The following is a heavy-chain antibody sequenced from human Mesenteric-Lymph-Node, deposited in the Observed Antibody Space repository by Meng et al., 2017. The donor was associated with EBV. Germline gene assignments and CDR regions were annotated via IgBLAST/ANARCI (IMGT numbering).Heavy chain of an antibody. CDR2: ISPSGDAI. V-gene: IGHV3-11*01. J-gene: IGHJ4*02. CDR1: GFTFSDYY. CDR3: ASFEERDF. D-gene: IGHD1-26*01. Sequence: QVQRVESGGGLVKPGGSLRRSCEASGFTFSDYYMSWIRQAPGKGLEWVSYISPSGDAIYLADSVKGRFTISRDNAKDSLHLQMDSLRVEDTAVYWCASFEERDFWGQGTLVTVSS.